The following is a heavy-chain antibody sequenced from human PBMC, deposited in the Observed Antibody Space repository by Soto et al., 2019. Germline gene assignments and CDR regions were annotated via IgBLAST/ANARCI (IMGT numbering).Heavy chain of an antibody. D-gene: IGHD3-9*01. V-gene: IGHV1-69*08. Sequence: QVQLVQSGAEVKKPGSSVKVSCKASGGTFSTYTISWVRQAPGQGLEWMGRIILGIANYAQKFQGRVTIIGEKSTNTAYMELSSLRSEDTAVYYCARDGRDFDILTGYHRLDYWGQGTMVTVSS. CDR2: IILGIA. CDR1: GGTFSTYT. CDR3: ARDGRDFDILTGYHRLDY. J-gene: IGHJ4*02.